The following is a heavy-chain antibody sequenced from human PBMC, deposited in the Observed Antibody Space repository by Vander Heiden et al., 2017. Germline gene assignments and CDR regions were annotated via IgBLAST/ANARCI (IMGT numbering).Heavy chain of an antibody. D-gene: IGHD2-21*02. CDR3: ARTFCDGDCYPVGGQDY. Sequence: QVQLVESGGGVVQPGKSLRLSCAASGFTFSSYGMHWVRQAPGKGLEWVAVIWYDGSNKYYGDSVKGRFTISRDNSKNTLYLQMDSLRADDTAVYYCARTFCDGDCYPVGGQDYWGQGTLVIVSS. CDR1: GFTFSSYG. J-gene: IGHJ4*02. CDR2: IWYDGSNK. V-gene: IGHV3-33*01.